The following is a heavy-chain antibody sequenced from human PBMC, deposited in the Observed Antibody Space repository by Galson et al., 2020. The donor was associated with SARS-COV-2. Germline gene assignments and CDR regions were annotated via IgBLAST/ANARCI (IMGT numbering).Heavy chain of an antibody. Sequence: GGSLRLSCAASGFTFSSYSMNWVRQAPGKGLEWVSSISRSRSYYADSVKGRFTISRDNAENSLYLQMNSLRAEDTAVYYCAREGLGSYFAFDIWGQGTMVTVSS. CDR3: AREGLGSYFAFDI. CDR1: GFTFSSYS. J-gene: IGHJ3*02. CDR2: ISRSRS. D-gene: IGHD1-26*01. V-gene: IGHV3-21*01.